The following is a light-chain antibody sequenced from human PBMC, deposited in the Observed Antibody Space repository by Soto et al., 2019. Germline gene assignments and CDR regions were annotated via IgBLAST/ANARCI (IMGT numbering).Light chain of an antibody. CDR2: ETS. CDR3: QQRGNWVA. J-gene: IGKJ4*01. V-gene: IGKV3-11*01. Sequence: EIVLKQSPPTLSLSPGERATLSCRASQSISTHLAWYQQKPGQAPRLLIYETSNRATGIPARFSGSGSGTDFTLTISSLEPEDFAVYYCQQRGNWVAFGGGTKVEI. CDR1: QSISTH.